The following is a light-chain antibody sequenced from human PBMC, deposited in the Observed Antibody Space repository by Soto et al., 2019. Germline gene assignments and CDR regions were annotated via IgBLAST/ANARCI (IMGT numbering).Light chain of an antibody. V-gene: IGLV1-44*01. CDR3: AAWDETLSGPV. CDR2: NNN. J-gene: IGLJ2*01. CDR1: TSNVGTNT. Sequence: QSVLTQPPSASGNPGQRVTISCSGSTSNVGTNTVNWYQQLPGTAPKLHIFNNNNRPSGVPARFSGSSSGTSASLAISDLQSEDEADYYCAAWDETLSGPVFGGGSKLTVL.